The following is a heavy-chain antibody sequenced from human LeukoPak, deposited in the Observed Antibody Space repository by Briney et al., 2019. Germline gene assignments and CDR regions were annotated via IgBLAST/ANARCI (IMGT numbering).Heavy chain of an antibody. CDR3: ARVMGYFDWPRWYFDL. D-gene: IGHD3-9*01. CDR1: GFTFSSYA. CDR2: ISGSGATT. J-gene: IGHJ2*01. Sequence: GGSLRLSCAVSGFTFSSYAMSWVRQAPGKGLEWVSTISGSGATTYHADSMRGRFTISRDNSRDNSKNMLYLQMNSLRAEDTAVYYCARVMGYFDWPRWYFDLWGRGTLVTVSS. V-gene: IGHV3-23*01.